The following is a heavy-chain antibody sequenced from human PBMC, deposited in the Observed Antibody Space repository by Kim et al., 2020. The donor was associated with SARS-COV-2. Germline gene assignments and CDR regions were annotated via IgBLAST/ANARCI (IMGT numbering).Heavy chain of an antibody. CDR1: GFTFSSYS. Sequence: GGSLSLSCAASGFTFSSYSMNWVRQAPGKGPEWVSSISSSSSYIYYADSVKGRFTISRDNAKNSLYLQMNSLRAEDTAVYYCARESVLMVYAAYNWFDPWGQGTLVTVSS. V-gene: IGHV3-21*01. J-gene: IGHJ5*02. D-gene: IGHD2-8*01. CDR3: ARESVLMVYAAYNWFDP. CDR2: ISSSSSYI.